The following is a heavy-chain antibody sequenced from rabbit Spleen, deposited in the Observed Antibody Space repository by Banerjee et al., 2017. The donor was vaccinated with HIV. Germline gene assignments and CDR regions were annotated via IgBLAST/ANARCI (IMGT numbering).Heavy chain of an antibody. CDR1: GFDFISNYY. CDR2: IAGGNSENT. Sequence: QEQLVESGGGLVQPEGSLTLTCKASGFDFISNYYMNWVRQAPGKGLEWIACIAGGNSENTYYATWAKGRFTISKTSSTTVTLQMTSLTAADTATYFCARAIVPWLGLTRLDLWGQGTLVTVS. V-gene: IGHV1S45*01. J-gene: IGHJ3*01. CDR3: ARAIVPWLGLTRLDL. D-gene: IGHD4-1*01.